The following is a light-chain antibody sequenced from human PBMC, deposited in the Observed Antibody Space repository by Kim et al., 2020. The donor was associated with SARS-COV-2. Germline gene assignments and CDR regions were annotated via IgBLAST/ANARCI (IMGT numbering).Light chain of an antibody. CDR1: QSVGSSY. V-gene: IGKV3-20*01. J-gene: IGKJ2*01. CDR3: QQYESPPMYT. CDR2: GAS. Sequence: SPGERATLSCRASQSVGSSYLAWYQQKPGQAPRLLIYGASTRATGIPDRFSGGGSGTDFTLTISRLEPEDFAVYYCQQYESPPMYTFGQGTKLEI.